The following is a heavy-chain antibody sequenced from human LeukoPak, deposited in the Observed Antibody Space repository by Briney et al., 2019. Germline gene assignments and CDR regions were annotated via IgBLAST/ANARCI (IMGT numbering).Heavy chain of an antibody. CDR2: ISSSGSTI. D-gene: IGHD3-22*01. V-gene: IGHV3-48*03. CDR1: GFTFSSYE. J-gene: IGHJ6*04. Sequence: QSGGSLRLSCAASGFTFSSYEMNWVRQAPGKGLEWVSYISSSGSTIYYADSVKGRFTISRDNAKNSLYLQMNSLRAEDTAVYYCAELGITMIEGVWGKGTTVIVSS. CDR3: AELGITMIEGV.